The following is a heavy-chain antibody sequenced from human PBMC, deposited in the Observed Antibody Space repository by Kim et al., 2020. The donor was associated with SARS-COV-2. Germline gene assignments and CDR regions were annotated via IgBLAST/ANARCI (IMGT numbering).Heavy chain of an antibody. J-gene: IGHJ4*02. D-gene: IGHD3-22*01. Sequence: ASVKVSCKVSGYTLTELSMHWVRQAPGKGLEWMGGFDPEDGETIYAQKFQGRVTMTEDTSTDTAYMELSSLRSEDTAVYYCATDIYYDSSGYYYPAYWGQGTLVTVSS. CDR3: ATDIYYDSSGYYYPAY. CDR1: GYTLTELS. V-gene: IGHV1-24*01. CDR2: FDPEDGET.